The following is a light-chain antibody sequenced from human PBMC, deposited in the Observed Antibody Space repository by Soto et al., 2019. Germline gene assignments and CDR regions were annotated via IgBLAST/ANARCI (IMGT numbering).Light chain of an antibody. Sequence: ITQSPSSLAAAVGDRITITCHSSQDISNRLNWYHQKPGKAPNLLIYDASNLAAGVPSGFSGSGSGKDFTFTISSMQPEDLGTYYCKNSFTVKYNFGQGTNVDIK. CDR1: QDISNR. CDR2: DAS. CDR3: KNSFTVKYN. J-gene: IGKJ2*01. V-gene: IGKV1-33*01.